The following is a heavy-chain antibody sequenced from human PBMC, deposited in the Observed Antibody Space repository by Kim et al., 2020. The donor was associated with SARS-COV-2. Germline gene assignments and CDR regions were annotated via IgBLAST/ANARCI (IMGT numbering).Heavy chain of an antibody. J-gene: IGHJ4*02. CDR1: GYTFTSYG. Sequence: ASVKFSCKASGYTFTSYGISWVRQAPGQGLEWMGWISAYNGNTNYAQKLQGRVTMTTDTSTSTAYMELRSLRSDDTAVYYCARDSLRFLEWTNPADYWGQGTLVTVSS. V-gene: IGHV1-18*01. CDR2: ISAYNGNT. D-gene: IGHD3-3*01. CDR3: ARDSLRFLEWTNPADY.